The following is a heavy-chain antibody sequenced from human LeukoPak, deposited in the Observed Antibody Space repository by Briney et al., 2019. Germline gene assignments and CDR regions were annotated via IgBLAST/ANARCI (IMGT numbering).Heavy chain of an antibody. CDR3: AIFGAGGY. V-gene: IGHV1-3*01. CDR2: INAGNSNT. Sequence: ASVKVSCKASGYTFTSYAMHWVRQAPGQRLEWMGWINAGNSNTKYSQKFQGRVTITRDTSASTAYMELSSLRSEDTAVYYCAIFGAGGYWGQGTLVTVSS. CDR1: GYTFTSYA. J-gene: IGHJ4*02. D-gene: IGHD4/OR15-4a*01.